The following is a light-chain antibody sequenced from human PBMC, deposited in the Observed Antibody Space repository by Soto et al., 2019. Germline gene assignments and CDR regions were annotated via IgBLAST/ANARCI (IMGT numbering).Light chain of an antibody. CDR1: SSNIGGNT. Sequence: QSVLTQPPSASGTPGQRVTISCSGSSSNIGGNTVNWYQQLPGTAPKLLIYSSNQRPSGVPDRFSGSKSGTSASLAISGLQSEDEADYYCAAWDDSLTGRVFGGGTKVTVL. J-gene: IGLJ3*02. CDR3: AAWDDSLTGRV. CDR2: SSN. V-gene: IGLV1-44*01.